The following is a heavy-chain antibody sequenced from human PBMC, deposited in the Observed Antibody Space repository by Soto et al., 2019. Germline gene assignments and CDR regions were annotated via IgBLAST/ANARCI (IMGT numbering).Heavy chain of an antibody. CDR2: IGPESGAT. D-gene: IGHD1-26*01. CDR1: GYTFTGHY. J-gene: IGHJ4*02. CDR3: GRGRSGQIVVFY. Sequence: GAPVKVSCKASGYTFTGHYIHWVRQAPEQGPEWMGEIGPESGATRYAEKFQGRVTMTLDTSITTVYMELKNLSPDDTAVYDCGRGRSGQIVVFYWGQGTPVTVSS. V-gene: IGHV1-2*02.